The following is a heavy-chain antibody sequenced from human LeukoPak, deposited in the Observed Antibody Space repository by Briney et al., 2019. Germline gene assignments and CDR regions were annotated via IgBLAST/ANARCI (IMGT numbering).Heavy chain of an antibody. D-gene: IGHD3-22*01. V-gene: IGHV1-69*02. CDR2: IILILGIA. Sequence: LVKVSCKASGGTFSSYTISWVRQAPGQGLGWLGRIILILGIANYAQKFQGRVTITADKSTSTAYMELSSLRSEDTAVYYCARPRSYYYDSSGYEAFDIWGQGTMVTVSS. CDR3: ARPRSYYYDSSGYEAFDI. CDR1: GGTFSSYT. J-gene: IGHJ3*02.